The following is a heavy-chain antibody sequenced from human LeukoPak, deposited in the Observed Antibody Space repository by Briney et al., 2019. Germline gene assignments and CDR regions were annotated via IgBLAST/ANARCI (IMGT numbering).Heavy chain of an antibody. V-gene: IGHV3-23*01. CDR1: GFTFSSDA. D-gene: IGHD3-22*01. Sequence: GGSLRLSCAASGFTFSSDAMNWVRQDPGKGLEWVSGITGSAGSTHYADSVKGRFTISRDNTKNTLYLQMNSLRAEDTAIYYCAKSSYYDSSGYYREYYFDYWGQGTLVTVSS. J-gene: IGHJ4*02. CDR3: AKSSYYDSSGYYREYYFDY. CDR2: ITGSAGST.